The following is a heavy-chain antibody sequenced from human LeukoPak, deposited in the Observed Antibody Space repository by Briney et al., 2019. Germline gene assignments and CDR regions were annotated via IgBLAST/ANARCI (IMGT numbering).Heavy chain of an antibody. Sequence: SSVTVSCKASGYTFTDNYIHWVRQAPGPGMECMGWMHTNTGDTANVHNFQGRLTFTRDTYINKAYMELHRLGSDDTAEYYCVRDLTNPASGDYWGQGTLVTVSS. V-gene: IGHV1-2*02. D-gene: IGHD1-14*01. CDR3: VRDLTNPASGDY. CDR1: GYTFTDNY. CDR2: MHTNTGDT. J-gene: IGHJ4*02.